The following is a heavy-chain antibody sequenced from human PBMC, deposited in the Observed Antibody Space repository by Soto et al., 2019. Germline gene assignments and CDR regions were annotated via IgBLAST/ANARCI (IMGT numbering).Heavy chain of an antibody. J-gene: IGHJ3*02. Sequence: EVQLVESGGGLVQPGRSLRLSCAASGFTFDDYAMHWVRQAPGKGLEWVSGISWNSGSIGYADSVKGRFTISRDNAKNSLYLQMNSLRAEDTALYYCAKDSGIVGATWAFDIWGQGTMVTVSS. V-gene: IGHV3-9*01. CDR1: GFTFDDYA. CDR3: AKDSGIVGATWAFDI. D-gene: IGHD1-26*01. CDR2: ISWNSGSI.